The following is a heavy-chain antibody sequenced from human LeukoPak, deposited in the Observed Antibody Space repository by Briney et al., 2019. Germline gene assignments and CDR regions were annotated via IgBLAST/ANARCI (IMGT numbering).Heavy chain of an antibody. V-gene: IGHV1-8*01. D-gene: IGHD3-22*01. CDR1: GYTFTSYD. CDR2: MNPNSGNT. J-gene: IGHJ4*02. Sequence: GASVKVSCKASGYTFTSYDINWVRQAAGQGLEWMGWMNPNSGNTGYAQKFQGRVTMTRNTSISTAYMELSSLRSEDTAVYYCARAVRRHYDSSGSLLRYYFDYWGQGTLVTVSS. CDR3: ARAVRRHYDSSGSLLRYYFDY.